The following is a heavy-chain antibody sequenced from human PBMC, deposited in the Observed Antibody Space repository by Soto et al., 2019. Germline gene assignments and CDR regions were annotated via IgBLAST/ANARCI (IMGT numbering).Heavy chain of an antibody. Sequence: QLQLQESGPGLVKPSETLSLTCTVSGGSISSSSYYWGWIRQPPGKGLEWIGSIYYSGSTYYNPSLKSRVTISVDTSKNQFSLKLSSVTAADTAVYYCARLILRSTSGLKYNWFDPWGQGTLVTVSS. J-gene: IGHJ5*02. CDR3: ARLILRSTSGLKYNWFDP. D-gene: IGHD3-10*01. V-gene: IGHV4-39*01. CDR2: IYYSGST. CDR1: GGSISSSSYY.